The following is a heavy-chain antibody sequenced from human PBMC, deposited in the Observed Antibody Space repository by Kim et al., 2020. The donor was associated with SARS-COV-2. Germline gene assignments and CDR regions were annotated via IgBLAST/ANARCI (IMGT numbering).Heavy chain of an antibody. CDR2: ISWDGGST. Sequence: GGSLRLSCAASGFTFDDYTMHWVRQAPGKGLEWVSLISWDGGSTYYADSVKGRFTISRDNSKNSLYLQMNSLRTEDTALYYCAKDQNQYCGGDCPFDYWGQGTLVTVSS. V-gene: IGHV3-43*01. J-gene: IGHJ4*02. D-gene: IGHD2-21*02. CDR3: AKDQNQYCGGDCPFDY. CDR1: GFTFDDYT.